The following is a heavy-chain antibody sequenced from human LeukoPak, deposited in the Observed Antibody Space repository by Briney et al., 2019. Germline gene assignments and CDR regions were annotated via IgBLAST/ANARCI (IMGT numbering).Heavy chain of an antibody. CDR3: ARDSAGITAAGLF. V-gene: IGHV4-61*02. CDR1: GGSISSSSYY. Sequence: TLSLTCTVSGGSISSSSYYWSWIRRPAGKGLEWIVCFYTSEPTNYNPSLKSRVPLSLAASRTQFSLKLSSVPAADTAIYYCARDSAGITAAGLFWGQGTLVTVSS. D-gene: IGHD6-13*01. CDR2: FYTSEPT. J-gene: IGHJ4*02.